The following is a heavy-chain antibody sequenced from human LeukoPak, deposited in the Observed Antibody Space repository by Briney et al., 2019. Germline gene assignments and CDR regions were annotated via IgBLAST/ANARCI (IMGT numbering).Heavy chain of an antibody. V-gene: IGHV6-1*01. CDR2: TYYRSKWYN. CDR1: GDSVSSNSAA. CDR3: ARDITKYSSSWYYFDY. D-gene: IGHD6-13*01. Sequence: SQTLSLTCAISGDSVSSNSAAWNWIRQSPSRGLEWLGRTYYRSKWYNDYAVSVKSRITINPDTSKNQFSLQLNSVTPEGTAVYYCARDITKYSSSWYYFDYWGQGTLVTVSS. J-gene: IGHJ4*02.